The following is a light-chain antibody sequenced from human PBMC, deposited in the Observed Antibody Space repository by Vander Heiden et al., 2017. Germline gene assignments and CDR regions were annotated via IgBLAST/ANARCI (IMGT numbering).Light chain of an antibody. V-gene: IGKV2-28*01. J-gene: IGKJ2*01. CDR2: LGS. CDR3: MQALQTPRT. CDR1: QSLPHSNGYNY. Sequence: DIVMTQSPLSLPVTPGAPASISCRSSQSLPHSNGYNYLDWYLQTPGQSPQLLIYLGSNRASGVPDRFSGSGSGTDFTLKISRVEAEDVGVYYCMQALQTPRTFGQGTKLEIK.